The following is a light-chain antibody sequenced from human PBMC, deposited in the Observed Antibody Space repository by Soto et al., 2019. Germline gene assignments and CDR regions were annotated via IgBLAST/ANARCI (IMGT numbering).Light chain of an antibody. J-gene: IGKJ5*01. CDR2: DAS. Sequence: EIVLTQSPGTLSLSPGEGATLSCRASQSISRNLAWHQQKPGQAPRLLIYDASTRATGIPARFSGSGSRTEFALTISSLEPEDFAVYYCQQRNSWPPTFTFGQGTRLEIK. CDR3: QQRNSWPPTFT. V-gene: IGKV3-11*01. CDR1: QSISRN.